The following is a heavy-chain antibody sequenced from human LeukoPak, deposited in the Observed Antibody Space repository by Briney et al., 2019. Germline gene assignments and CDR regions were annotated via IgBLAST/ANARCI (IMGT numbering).Heavy chain of an antibody. Sequence: ASVKVSCKVSGYALTELSMHGARQAPGQGLEWRGWSSTYNGNTNYAQNLQGRVTMATDTSTSTAYMELRRLRSDATAVYYCARDRREVYWGQGTLVTASS. J-gene: IGHJ4*02. V-gene: IGHV1-18*01. CDR2: SSTYNGNT. CDR3: ARDRREVY. CDR1: GYALTELS.